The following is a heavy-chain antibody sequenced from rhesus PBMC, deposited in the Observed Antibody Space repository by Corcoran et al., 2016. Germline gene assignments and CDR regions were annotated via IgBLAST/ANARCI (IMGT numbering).Heavy chain of an antibody. CDR3: ARQGYTDHLGGLDS. CDR2: LYSITART. Sequence: QVQLQESGPGLVKPSETLSLTCTVSGGSISGYYNWNWIRQSPGKGLDGIGALYSITARTNYNPSLKSRVTISKDTSKNQFSLRLTSVTAADTAVYYCARQGYTDHLGGLDSWGQGVVVTVSS. CDR1: GGSISGYYN. D-gene: IGHD2-39*02. J-gene: IGHJ6*01. V-gene: IGHV4-143*01.